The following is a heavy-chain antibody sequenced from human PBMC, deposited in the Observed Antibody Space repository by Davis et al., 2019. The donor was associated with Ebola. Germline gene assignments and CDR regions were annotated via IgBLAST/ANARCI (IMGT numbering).Heavy chain of an antibody. D-gene: IGHD1-26*01. J-gene: IGHJ4*02. CDR1: GFTFSSNS. Sequence: ESLKISCAASGFTFSSNSMNWVRQTPGKGLEWIGHISDTGRAKYNPSLGSRVTISLDTSKIQFSLKVSSVAAVDTAVYYCGRHRVGEGIDFWGQGTLVTVSS. V-gene: IGHV4-59*01. CDR3: GRHRVGEGIDF. CDR2: ISDTGRA.